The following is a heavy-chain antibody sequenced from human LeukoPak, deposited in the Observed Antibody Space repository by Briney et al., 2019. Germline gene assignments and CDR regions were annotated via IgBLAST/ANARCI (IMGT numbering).Heavy chain of an antibody. CDR1: GGSISSSSYY. V-gene: IGHV4-39*07. D-gene: IGHD3-22*01. Sequence: SETLSLTCTVSGGSISSSSYYWGWIRQPPGKGLEWIGSIYYSGSTNYNPSLKSRATISVDMSKNQFSLKLSSVTAADTAVYYRARGYYYDSSGPFDYWGQGTLVTVSS. CDR3: ARGYYYDSSGPFDY. CDR2: IYYSGST. J-gene: IGHJ4*02.